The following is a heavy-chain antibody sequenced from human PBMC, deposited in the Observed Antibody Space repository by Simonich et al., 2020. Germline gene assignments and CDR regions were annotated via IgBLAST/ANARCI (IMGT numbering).Heavy chain of an antibody. CDR3: RGYCSNTSCYDY. V-gene: IGHV4-38-2*01. CDR2: IYHSGGT. J-gene: IGHJ4*02. D-gene: IGHD2-2*01. Sequence: QVQLQESGPGLVKPSETLSLTCAVSGYSISSGYYCGWIRQPPGKGLEWIGSIYHSGGTYYNPSLKSRVTISVDTSKNQFSLKLSSVTAADTAVYYCRGYCSNTSCYDYWGQGTLVTVSS. CDR1: GYSISSGYY.